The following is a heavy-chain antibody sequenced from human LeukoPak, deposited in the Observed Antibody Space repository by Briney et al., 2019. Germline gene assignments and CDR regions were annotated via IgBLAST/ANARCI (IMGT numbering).Heavy chain of an antibody. Sequence: TGGSLRLSCTASGFTFGDYAMSWVRQAPGKGLEWVSAISGSGGSTYYADSVKGRFTISRDNSKNTLYLQMNSLRAEDTAVYYCAKDSVVVTFDYWGQGTLVTVSS. CDR2: ISGSGGST. D-gene: IGHD2-15*01. CDR3: AKDSVVVTFDY. CDR1: GFTFGDYA. V-gene: IGHV3-23*01. J-gene: IGHJ4*02.